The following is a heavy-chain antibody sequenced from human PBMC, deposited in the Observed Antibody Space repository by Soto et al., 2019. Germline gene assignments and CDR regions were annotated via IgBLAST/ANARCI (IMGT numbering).Heavy chain of an antibody. CDR1: GFTFSTFA. CDR3: AKDGGMGTPGSWFDP. V-gene: IGHV3-23*01. CDR2: ISGSGGST. D-gene: IGHD3-10*01. J-gene: IGHJ5*02. Sequence: EVQLLESGGGLVQPGGSLRLSCTASGFTFSTFAISWVRQAPGEGLEWLSGISGSGGSTYYADSVKGRFTISRDNSKNTLYLTMNSLSVEDTAVYYCAKDGGMGTPGSWFDPWGQGTLVTVSS.